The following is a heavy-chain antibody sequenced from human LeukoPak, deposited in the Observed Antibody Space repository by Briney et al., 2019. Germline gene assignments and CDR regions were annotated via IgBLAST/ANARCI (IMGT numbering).Heavy chain of an antibody. V-gene: IGHV3-48*02. CDR1: GFTFSSYG. CDR3: ARTGCIGAFDI. D-gene: IGHD1-26*01. CDR2: ISSSSSLI. Sequence: GGSLRLSCAASGFTFSSYGMNWVRPAPGKGLEWVSYISSSSSLIYSADPVKGRFTISRDNAKNSLYLQINSLRDEDTAVYYYARTGCIGAFDIWGQGTMVTVSS. J-gene: IGHJ3*02.